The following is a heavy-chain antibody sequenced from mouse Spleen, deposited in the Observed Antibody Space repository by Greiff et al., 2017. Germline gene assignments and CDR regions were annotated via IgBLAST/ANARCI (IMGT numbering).Heavy chain of an antibody. CDR2: IYPSDSYT. CDR3: TRSRKPYGSSPYWYFDV. Sequence: QVQLQQPGAELVRPGASVKLSCKASGYTFTSYWINWVKQRPGQGLEWIGNIYPSDSYTNYNQKFKDKATLTVDKSSSTAYMQLSSPTSEDSAVYYCTRSRKPYGSSPYWYFDVWGAGTTVTVSS. D-gene: IGHD1-1*01. J-gene: IGHJ1*01. V-gene: IGHV1-69*02. CDR1: GYTFTSYW.